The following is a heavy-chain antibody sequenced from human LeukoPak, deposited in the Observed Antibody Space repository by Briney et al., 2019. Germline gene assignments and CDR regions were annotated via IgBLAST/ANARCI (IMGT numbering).Heavy chain of an antibody. Sequence: GGSLRLSCAASGFTFSNYFMSWVRQAPGKGLEWVANIKEDGSEKYYVDSVKGRFTISRDNAKNTVDLQMNTLTAEDTAVYYCARDLRSWSDSWGQGTLVTVSS. CDR2: IKEDGSEK. J-gene: IGHJ5*01. V-gene: IGHV3-7*01. CDR1: GFTFSNYF. CDR3: ARDLRSWSDS.